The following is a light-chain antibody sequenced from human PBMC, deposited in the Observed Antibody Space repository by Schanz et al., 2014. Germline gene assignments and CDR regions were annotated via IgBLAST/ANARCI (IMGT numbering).Light chain of an antibody. CDR1: QSVSTY. J-gene: IGKJ2*02. V-gene: IGKV3-20*01. Sequence: EIVLTQSPATLSLSPGERATLSCRASQSVSTYLAWYQQKPGQAPRLLIYGASSRATGIPDRFSGSGSGTHFTLTISRLEPEDFAVYYCQQYGSSPCTFGQGTKLEIK. CDR2: GAS. CDR3: QQYGSSPCT.